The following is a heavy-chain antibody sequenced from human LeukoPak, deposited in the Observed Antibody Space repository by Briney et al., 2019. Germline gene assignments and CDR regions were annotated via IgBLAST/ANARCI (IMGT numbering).Heavy chain of an antibody. CDR1: GGSFSGYY. V-gene: IGHV4-34*01. D-gene: IGHD3-3*01. CDR3: ARGSNYDFWRGHYYYMDL. Sequence: PSETLSLTCAVYGGSFSGYYWSWIRQPPGKGLEWIGEINHSGSTNYNPSLKSRVTISVDTSKNQLSLKLSSVTAADTAMYYCARGSNYDFWRGHYYYMDLWGEGTMVVVSS. CDR2: INHSGST. J-gene: IGHJ6*03.